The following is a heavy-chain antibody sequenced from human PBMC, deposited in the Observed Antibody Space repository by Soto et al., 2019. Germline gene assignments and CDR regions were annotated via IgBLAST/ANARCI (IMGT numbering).Heavy chain of an antibody. Sequence: QVQLQESGPGLVKPSETLSLSCSGSGGSLSSYFWTWIRQTPGRGLEWIGHVYYSGHTKYNPSLTSRVTFSVDTSNDQFFLTLTSLTAADTATYFCARASQYYGSGPFDFWGQGTLVSVSS. D-gene: IGHD3-10*01. CDR2: VYYSGHT. CDR3: ARASQYYGSGPFDF. CDR1: GGSLSSYF. J-gene: IGHJ4*02. V-gene: IGHV4-59*01.